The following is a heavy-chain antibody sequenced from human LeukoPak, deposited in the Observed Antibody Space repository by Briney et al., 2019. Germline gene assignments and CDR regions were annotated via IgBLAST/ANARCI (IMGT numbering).Heavy chain of an antibody. J-gene: IGHJ4*02. CDR3: ARDVCSGGSCYFDY. CDR2: IYPSGNT. Sequence: SETLSLTCSVSGGSFSNHFWSWVRQPAGKGLEWIGRIYPSGNTNYNPSLKSRVTLSVDTSKTQFYLSLSSVTAADTAVYYCARDVCSGGSCYFDYWGQGTLVTVSS. CDR1: GGSFSNHF. D-gene: IGHD2-15*01. V-gene: IGHV4-4*07.